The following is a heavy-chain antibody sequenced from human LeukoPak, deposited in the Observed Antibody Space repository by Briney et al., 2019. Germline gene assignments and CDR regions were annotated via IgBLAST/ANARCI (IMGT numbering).Heavy chain of an antibody. D-gene: IGHD3-16*01. V-gene: IGHV3-21*01. CDR2: ISSSSSYI. CDR3: ARADEVMITFGGVVSEAFDI. J-gene: IGHJ3*02. Sequence: GGSLRLSCAASGFTFSSYSMNWVRQAPGKWLEWVSSISSSSSYIYYADSVKGRFTISRDNAKNSLYLQMNSLRAEDTAVYYCARADEVMITFGGVVSEAFDIWGQGIMVTVSS. CDR1: GFTFSSYS.